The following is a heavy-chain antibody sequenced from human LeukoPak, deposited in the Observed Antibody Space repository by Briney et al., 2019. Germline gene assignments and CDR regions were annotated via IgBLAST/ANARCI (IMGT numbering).Heavy chain of an antibody. Sequence: PGRSLRLSCAASGFTFNNYGMHWVRQAPGKGLVWVSQINTDGNSTTYADSVKGRFTVSRDNAKNTLYLQMNSLRAEDTAVYYCARELASGDWGQGTLVTVSS. CDR1: GFTFNNYG. J-gene: IGHJ4*02. CDR3: ARELASGD. CDR2: INTDGNST. V-gene: IGHV3-74*01. D-gene: IGHD6-13*01.